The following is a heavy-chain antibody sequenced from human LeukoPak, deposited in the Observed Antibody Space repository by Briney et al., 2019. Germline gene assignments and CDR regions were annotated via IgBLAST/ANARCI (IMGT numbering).Heavy chain of an antibody. CDR1: GYTFTNNF. CDR2: INPSGDNT. Sequence: GASVKVSCKASGYTFTNNFMHWVRQAPGQGLEWMGIINPSGDNTWYAQKFQGRVTMTRDMATSTDYMEVSSLRSEDTAVYYCARGLARTSMVTRGGVRFDYWGQGTLVTVSS. CDR3: ARGLARTSMVTRGGVRFDY. J-gene: IGHJ4*02. V-gene: IGHV1-46*01. D-gene: IGHD5-18*01.